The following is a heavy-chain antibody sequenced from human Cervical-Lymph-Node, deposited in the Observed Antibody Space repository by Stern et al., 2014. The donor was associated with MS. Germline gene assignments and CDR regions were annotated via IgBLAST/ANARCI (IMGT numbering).Heavy chain of an antibody. D-gene: IGHD2-8*01. CDR1: EDTFKSFY. CDR2: IDPSGGRT. Sequence: VQLVQSGAEVKNPGASVRISCKTSEDTFKSFYEHRVRQAPGQGLQWMGIIDPSGGRTTYGQEFQDRITMTRDTSTTTVYMELSSLASEDTAVYYCARGPLMRGWFDPWGQGTLVIVSS. V-gene: IGHV1-46*02. J-gene: IGHJ5*02. CDR3: ARGPLMRGWFDP.